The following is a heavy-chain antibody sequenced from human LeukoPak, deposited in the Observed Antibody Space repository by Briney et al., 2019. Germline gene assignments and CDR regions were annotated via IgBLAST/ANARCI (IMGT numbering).Heavy chain of an antibody. V-gene: IGHV4-59*01. Sequence: PSETLSLTCTVSSGFISNYYWSWIRQPPGEGLEWIGYIYYSGGTNYNPSLKSRVTISVDTSNNQFSLKLSSVTAADTAVYYCARGSWRFDPWGQGTLVTVSS. CDR3: ARGSWRFDP. J-gene: IGHJ5*02. D-gene: IGHD3-10*01. CDR2: IYYSGGT. CDR1: SGFISNYY.